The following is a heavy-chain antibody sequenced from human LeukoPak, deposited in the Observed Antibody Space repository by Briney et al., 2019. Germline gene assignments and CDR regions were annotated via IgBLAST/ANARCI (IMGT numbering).Heavy chain of an antibody. CDR1: GFTFSSYS. J-gene: IGHJ4*02. CDR3: ARDPKKYGGNSGVYY. D-gene: IGHD4-23*01. V-gene: IGHV3-21*01. Sequence: PGGSLRLSCAASGFTFSSYSMNWVRQAPGKGLEWVSSISSSSSYIYYADSVRSRFTISRDNAKNSLYLQMNSLRAEDTAAYYCARDPKKYGGNSGVYYWGQGTLVTVSS. CDR2: ISSSSSYI.